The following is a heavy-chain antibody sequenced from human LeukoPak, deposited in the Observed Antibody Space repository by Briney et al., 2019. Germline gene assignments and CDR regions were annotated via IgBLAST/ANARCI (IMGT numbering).Heavy chain of an antibody. J-gene: IGHJ4*02. CDR1: GRSISSYY. CDR3: ASKVAYCSGGSCYGYFDY. V-gene: IGHV4-59*08. Sequence: SETLSLTCTVSGRSISSYYWSWIRQPPGKGLEWMVYIYYSGSTNYNPSLKSRVPISVDTSKNQFSLQLSSVTAADTAMYYCASKVAYCSGGSCYGYFDYWGQGTLVTVCS. D-gene: IGHD2-15*01. CDR2: IYYSGST.